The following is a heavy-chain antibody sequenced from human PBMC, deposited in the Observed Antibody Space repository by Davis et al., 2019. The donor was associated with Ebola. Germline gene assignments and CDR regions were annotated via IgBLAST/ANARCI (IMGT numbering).Heavy chain of an antibody. D-gene: IGHD2-21*02. CDR3: ARLRLLRKYYYYGMDV. CDR1: GGSFSGYY. V-gene: IGHV4-34*01. CDR2: INHSGST. Sequence: GSLRLSCAVYGGSFSGYYWSWIRQPPGKGLEWIGEINHSGSTNYNPSLKSRVTISVDTSKNQFSLKLSSVTAADTAVYYCARLRLLRKYYYYGMDVWGQGTTVTVSS. J-gene: IGHJ6*02.